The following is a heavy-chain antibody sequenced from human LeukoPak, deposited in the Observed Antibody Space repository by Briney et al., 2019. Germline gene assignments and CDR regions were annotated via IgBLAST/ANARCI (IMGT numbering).Heavy chain of an antibody. J-gene: IGHJ4*02. CDR1: GFTFSDYY. CDR3: ARVRTAGSGWTQKDFDY. D-gene: IGHD6-19*01. V-gene: IGHV3-11*01. CDR2: ISSSGSTI. Sequence: GGSLRLSCAASGFTFSDYYMSWIRQAPGKGLEWVSYISSSGSTIYYADSVKGRFTISRDNAKNSLYLQMNSLRAEDTAVYYCARVRTAGSGWTQKDFDYWGQGSLVTVSS.